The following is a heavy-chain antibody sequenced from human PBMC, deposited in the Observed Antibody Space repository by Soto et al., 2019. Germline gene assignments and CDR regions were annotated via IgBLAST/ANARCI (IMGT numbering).Heavy chain of an antibody. Sequence: QVQLVESGGGVVQPGRSLRLSCAASGFTFSSYAMHWVRQAPGKGLEWVAVISYDGSNKYYADSVKGRFTISRDNSKNTLYLQMNSLRAEDTAVYYRAHVGYSYGYDYYYYYGMDVWGQGTTVTVSS. V-gene: IGHV3-30-3*01. D-gene: IGHD5-18*01. CDR3: AHVGYSYGYDYYYYYGMDV. CDR2: ISYDGSNK. CDR1: GFTFSSYA. J-gene: IGHJ6*02.